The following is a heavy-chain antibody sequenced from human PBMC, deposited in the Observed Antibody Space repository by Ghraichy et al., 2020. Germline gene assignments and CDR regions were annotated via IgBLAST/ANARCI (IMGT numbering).Heavy chain of an antibody. CDR2: INPNSGGT. V-gene: IGHV1-2*02. CDR1: GYTFTGYY. Sequence: ASVKVSCKASGYTFTGYYMHWVRQAPGQGLEWMGWINPNSGGTNYAQKFQGRVTMTRDTSISTAYMELSRLRSDDTAVYYCARDKPSSGWYNSAFDIWGQGTMVTVSS. J-gene: IGHJ3*02. CDR3: ARDKPSSGWYNSAFDI. D-gene: IGHD6-19*01.